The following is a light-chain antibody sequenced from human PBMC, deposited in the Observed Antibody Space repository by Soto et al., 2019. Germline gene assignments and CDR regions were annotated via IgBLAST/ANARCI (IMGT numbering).Light chain of an antibody. J-gene: IGLJ2*01. Sequence: QTVVTQEPSCSVSPGGTVTLTCGFSSGSVSTSYYPSWYQQTPGQAPRTLIYSTNTRSSGVPDRFSGSILGNKAALTITGAQADDESDYYCVLYMGSGIRVFGGGTKLTVL. V-gene: IGLV8-61*01. CDR1: SGSVSTSYY. CDR3: VLYMGSGIRV. CDR2: STN.